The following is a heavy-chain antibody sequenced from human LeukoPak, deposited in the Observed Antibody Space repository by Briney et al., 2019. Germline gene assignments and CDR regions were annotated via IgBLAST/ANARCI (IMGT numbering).Heavy chain of an antibody. Sequence: SETLSLTCTVSGGSISSYYWSWIRQPPGKGLEWIGYIYYSGSTNYNPSLKSRVTISVDTSKSQFSLKLSSVTAADTAVYYCARPSNPYWYFDLWGRGTLVTVSS. J-gene: IGHJ2*01. CDR2: IYYSGST. D-gene: IGHD2-2*01. V-gene: IGHV4-59*08. CDR1: GGSISSYY. CDR3: ARPSNPYWYFDL.